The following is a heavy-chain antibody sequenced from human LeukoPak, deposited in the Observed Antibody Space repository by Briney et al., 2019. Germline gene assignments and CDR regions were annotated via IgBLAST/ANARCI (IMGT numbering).Heavy chain of an antibody. J-gene: IGHJ6*03. CDR2: IYYSGSA. D-gene: IGHD6-6*01. CDR1: GGSISSSSYY. Sequence: PSETLSLTCTVSGGSISSSSYYWGWIRQPPGKGLEWIGSIYYSGSAYYNPSLKSRVTISVDTSKNQFSLKLSSVTAADTAVYYCARDALEYSSWGYYYYYMDVWGKGTTVTVSS. V-gene: IGHV4-39*07. CDR3: ARDALEYSSWGYYYYYMDV.